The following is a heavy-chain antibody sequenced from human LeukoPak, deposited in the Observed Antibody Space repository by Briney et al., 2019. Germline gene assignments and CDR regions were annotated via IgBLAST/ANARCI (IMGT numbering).Heavy chain of an antibody. D-gene: IGHD3-10*01. J-gene: IGHJ3*01. CDR2: IIPIDGTA. CDR3: ARDPGAPVRAFDV. Sequence: SVKVSCKASRDTFTKCAFSWVRQAPGQGLEWMGGIIPIDGTANFGQKFQGRVTITADESTSTAYMELSSLRSEDAAIYYCARDPGAPVRAFDVWGQGTMVTVSS. V-gene: IGHV1-69*13. CDR1: RDTFTKCA.